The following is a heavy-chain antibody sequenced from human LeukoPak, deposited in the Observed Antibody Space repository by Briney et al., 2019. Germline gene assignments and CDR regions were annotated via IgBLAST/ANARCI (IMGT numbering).Heavy chain of an antibody. J-gene: IGHJ6*02. CDR1: GYTFTNYG. CDR3: ARDPLSNLLWFGELLSNYYYYGMDV. D-gene: IGHD3-10*01. Sequence: ASVKVSCKASGYTFTNYGISWVRQAPGQGLEWMGWISTYNGNTNNAQRFQGRVTMTTDTSTRTAYMELRSLNSDDTAVYYCARDPLSNLLWFGELLSNYYYYGMDVWGQGTTVTVSS. CDR2: ISTYNGNT. V-gene: IGHV1-18*01.